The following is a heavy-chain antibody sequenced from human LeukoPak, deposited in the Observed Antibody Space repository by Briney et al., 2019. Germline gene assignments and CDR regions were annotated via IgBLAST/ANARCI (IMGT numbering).Heavy chain of an antibody. CDR1: GFTFSSYA. D-gene: IGHD3-22*01. J-gene: IGHJ6*02. Sequence: GGSLRLSCAASGFTFSSYAMSWVRQAPGKGLEWVSAISGSGGSTYYADSVKGRFTISRDNSKNTLYLQMNSLRAEDTAVYYCAKDPYDSSGYLYYYYGMDVWGQGTTVTVSS. CDR2: ISGSGGST. V-gene: IGHV3-23*01. CDR3: AKDPYDSSGYLYYYYGMDV.